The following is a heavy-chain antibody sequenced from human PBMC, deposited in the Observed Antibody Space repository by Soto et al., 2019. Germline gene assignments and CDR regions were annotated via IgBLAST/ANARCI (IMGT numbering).Heavy chain of an antibody. Sequence: NPSETLSLTCTVSGGSISSGGYYWSWIRQHPGKGLEWIGYIYYSGSTYYNPSLKSRVTISVDTSKNQFSLKLSSVTAADTAVYYCARGPPLGYCSSTSCYTGASDPWGQGTLVTVSS. V-gene: IGHV4-31*03. D-gene: IGHD2-2*02. CDR3: ARGPPLGYCSSTSCYTGASDP. CDR2: IYYSGST. J-gene: IGHJ5*02. CDR1: GGSISSGGYY.